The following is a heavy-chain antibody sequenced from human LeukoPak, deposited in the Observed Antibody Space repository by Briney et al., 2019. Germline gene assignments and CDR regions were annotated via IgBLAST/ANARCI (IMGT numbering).Heavy chain of an antibody. CDR2: VFYKGNS. V-gene: IGHV4-59*08. D-gene: IGHD3-9*01. Sequence: SETLSLTCIVSGGSMSSHYWGWIRQPPGKGLEWIRYVFYKGNSNYNPSLKSRLTMSVDTSKNQFSLKLTSVTAADTAVYYCTRLTLTKTWFDPWGQGTLVTVSS. CDR3: TRLTLTKTWFDP. CDR1: GGSMSSHY. J-gene: IGHJ5*02.